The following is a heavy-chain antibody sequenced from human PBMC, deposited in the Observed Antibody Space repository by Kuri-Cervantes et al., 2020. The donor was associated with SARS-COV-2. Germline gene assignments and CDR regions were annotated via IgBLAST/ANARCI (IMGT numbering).Heavy chain of an antibody. Sequence: ASVKVSCKASGYTFINFDLSWVRQAPGQGLEWMGRISAYNGNTNYAQKFQGRVTMTTDTSTSTAYMDLRSLRSDDTAVYYCARSGSAPYYYYGMDVWGQGTTVTVSS. CDR1: GYTFINFD. V-gene: IGHV1-18*01. CDR3: ARSGSAPYYYYGMDV. J-gene: IGHJ6*02. D-gene: IGHD3-10*01. CDR2: ISAYNGNT.